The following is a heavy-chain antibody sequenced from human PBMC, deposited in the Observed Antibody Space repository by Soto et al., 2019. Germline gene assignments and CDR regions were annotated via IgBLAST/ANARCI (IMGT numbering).Heavy chain of an antibody. V-gene: IGHV3-15*01. CDR3: TTGSQNIYCRGGSCYFDY. CDR2: IKSKTDALIT. Sequence: VGSLRLSCEGSGFTFSDAWMNWFRQARVNGLEWVGGIKSKTDALITDYSAPMKGRFTISRDDSKNTVFLQMNSLKTEDTAMYFCTTGSQNIYCRGGSCYFDYWGRGTLVTVSS. CDR1: GFTFSDAW. J-gene: IGHJ4*02. D-gene: IGHD2-15*01.